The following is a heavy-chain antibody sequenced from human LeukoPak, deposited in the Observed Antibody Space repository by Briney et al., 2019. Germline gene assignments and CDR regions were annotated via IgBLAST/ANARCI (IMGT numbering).Heavy chain of an antibody. D-gene: IGHD5-12*01. CDR2: IYHSGST. V-gene: IGHV4-38-2*02. Sequence: PSETLSLTCTVSGGSISSYYWGWIRQPPGKGLEWIGSIYHSGSTYYNPSLKSRVTISVDTSKNQFSLKLSSVTAADTAVYYCARDGMATIFGGYYFDYWGQGTLVTVSS. J-gene: IGHJ4*02. CDR1: GGSISSYY. CDR3: ARDGMATIFGGYYFDY.